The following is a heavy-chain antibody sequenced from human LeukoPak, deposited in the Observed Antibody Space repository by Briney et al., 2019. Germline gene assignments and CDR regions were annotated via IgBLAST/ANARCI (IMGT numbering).Heavy chain of an antibody. D-gene: IGHD1-26*01. J-gene: IGHJ4*02. CDR2: IYYSGST. Sequence: SETLSLTCTVSGGSIGTYYWTWIRQPPGKGLEWIGHIYYSGSTKYNPSLESRVTISVDTSKNQFSLRVTSVTAADTALYYCARYSGSPTWYLDYWGQGTLVTVSS. CDR3: ARYSGSPTWYLDY. V-gene: IGHV4-59*01. CDR1: GGSIGTYY.